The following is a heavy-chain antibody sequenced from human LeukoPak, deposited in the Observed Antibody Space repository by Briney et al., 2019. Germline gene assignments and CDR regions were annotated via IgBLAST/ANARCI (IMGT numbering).Heavy chain of an antibody. CDR2: IDTSGSYI. J-gene: IGHJ3*01. D-gene: IGHD3-10*01. CDR3: ARGRSITLLRGVAMSDGFDV. V-gene: IGHV3-21*01. CDR1: GFTFSNYA. Sequence: GGSLRLSCAASGFTFSNYAMRWVRQAPGKGLEWVSFIDTSGSYIYYGDSVKGRVTISRDNAKNSLYLQMNGLRAEDTAVYYCARGRSITLLRGVAMSDGFDVWGQGAMVTVSS.